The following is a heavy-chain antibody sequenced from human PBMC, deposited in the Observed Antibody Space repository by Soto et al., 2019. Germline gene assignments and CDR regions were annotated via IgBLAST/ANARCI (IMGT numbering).Heavy chain of an antibody. CDR2: IRSKTDGGTT. D-gene: IGHD3-16*01. CDR3: TTATADYISMEPY. V-gene: IGHV3-15*01. CDR1: RFTFSNAW. Sequence: PGGSLRLSCTASRFTFSNAWMSWVRQAPGKGLEWVGRIRSKTDGGTTNYGAPVKDRFTISRDDSKNTLYLQMNSLKTEDSAVYYCTTATADYISMEPYWGQGTLVTVSS. J-gene: IGHJ4*02.